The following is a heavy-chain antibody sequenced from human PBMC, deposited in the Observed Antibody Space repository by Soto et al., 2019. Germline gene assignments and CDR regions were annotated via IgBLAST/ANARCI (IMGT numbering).Heavy chain of an antibody. CDR2: IWYDGSNK. J-gene: IGHJ4*02. CDR1: GFTFSSYG. V-gene: IGHV3-33*01. D-gene: IGHD2-15*01. Sequence: QVQLVESGGGVVQPGRSLRLSCAASGFTFSSYGMHWVRQAPGKGLEWVAVIWYDGSNKYYADSVKGRFTISRDNSKNTLYLQMNSLRAEDTAVYYCAREEVGGSCLFDYWGQGTLVTVSS. CDR3: AREEVGGSCLFDY.